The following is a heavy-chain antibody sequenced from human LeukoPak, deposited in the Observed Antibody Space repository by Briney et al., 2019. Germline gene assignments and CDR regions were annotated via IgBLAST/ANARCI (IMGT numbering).Heavy chain of an antibody. CDR3: AREAGIPPSTQQWPTSVDY. V-gene: IGHV3-7*05. CDR1: GFTFSSSW. Sequence: AGSRRLTCEASGFTFSSSWMSWVRQAQGKGLEWVSNIKQDGSEKYCVDSVKGRFTISRDNAKNSLYLQMNSLRAEDTAVYYCAREAGIPPSTQQWPTSVDYWGQGTLVTVSS. J-gene: IGHJ4*02. CDR2: IKQDGSEK. D-gene: IGHD5-18*01.